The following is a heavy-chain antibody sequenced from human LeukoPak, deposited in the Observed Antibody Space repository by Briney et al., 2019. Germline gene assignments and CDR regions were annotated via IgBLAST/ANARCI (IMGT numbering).Heavy chain of an antibody. Sequence: GGSLRLSCAASGFTLSSHWMTWVRQAPGKGLEWVANINQDASARYYADSVKGRFTISRDNAKNSVFLQMNSLRAEDTAVYYCAKWEIRGAAHQLDYWGQGALVTVSS. CDR3: AKWEIRGAAHQLDY. CDR2: INQDASAR. CDR1: GFTLSSHW. D-gene: IGHD1-26*01. V-gene: IGHV3-7*01. J-gene: IGHJ4*02.